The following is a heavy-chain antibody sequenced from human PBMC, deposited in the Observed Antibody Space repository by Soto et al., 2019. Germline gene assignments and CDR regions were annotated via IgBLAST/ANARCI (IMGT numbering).Heavy chain of an antibody. J-gene: IGHJ6*03. Sequence: SETLSLTCAVYGGSFSGYYWSWIRQPPGKGLEWIGYIYYSGSTNYNPSLKSRVTISVDASKNQFSLKLSSVTAADTAVYYCARLGTGYYYYYMDVWGKGTTVTVSS. CDR1: GGSFSGYY. CDR2: IYYSGST. D-gene: IGHD3-9*01. CDR3: ARLGTGYYYYYMDV. V-gene: IGHV4-59*08.